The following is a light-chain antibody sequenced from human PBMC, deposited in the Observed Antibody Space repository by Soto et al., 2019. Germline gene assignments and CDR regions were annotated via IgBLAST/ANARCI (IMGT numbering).Light chain of an antibody. CDR3: QPYNNYST. CDR2: DAS. V-gene: IGKV1-5*01. J-gene: IGKJ5*01. CDR1: QSISSW. Sequence: PMPQSPFTLSASVGDSVTLTCRASQSISSWLAWDQQKPGKAPKALIYDASTLRSGVPSRFSGGGSGTEFTLTIRSLQPDEFATYYCQPYNNYSTVGQGTRLEIK.